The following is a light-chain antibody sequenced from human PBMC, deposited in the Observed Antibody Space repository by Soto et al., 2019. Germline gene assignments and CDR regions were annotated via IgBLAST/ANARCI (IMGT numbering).Light chain of an antibody. J-gene: IGKJ5*01. CDR2: GAS. CDR3: QQYNKWPPIT. Sequence: EIVMTQSPATLSVSPGERATLSCRASQSVSSKLAWYQQKPGQAPWLLIYGASTRATGIPARFSGSGSGTEFTLTISSLQSEDFAVYYCQQYNKWPPITFGQGTRLEIK. V-gene: IGKV3-15*01. CDR1: QSVSSK.